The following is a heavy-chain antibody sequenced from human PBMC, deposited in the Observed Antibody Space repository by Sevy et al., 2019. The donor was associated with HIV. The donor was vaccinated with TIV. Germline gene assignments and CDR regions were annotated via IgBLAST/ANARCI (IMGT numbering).Heavy chain of an antibody. CDR2: IYYSGST. J-gene: IGHJ4*02. D-gene: IGHD6-13*01. V-gene: IGHV4-28*06. CDR1: GGSISSSNW. Sequence: SETLSLTCTVSGGSISSSNWWGWIRQPPGKGLEWIGYIYYSGSTNYNPSLKSRVTMSVDTSKNQFSLKLSSVTALDTAVYYCARRGGESSSWYYGAYFDYWGQGTLVTVSS. CDR3: ARRGGESSSWYYGAYFDY.